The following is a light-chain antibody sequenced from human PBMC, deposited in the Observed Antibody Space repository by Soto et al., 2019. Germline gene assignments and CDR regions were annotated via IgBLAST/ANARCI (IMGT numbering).Light chain of an antibody. V-gene: IGKV3-15*01. CDR3: QQYNNWPP. CDR2: GAS. Sequence: EIVMTQSPATLSVCPGERATLSCRASQSVSSNLAWYQQKPGQAPRLLIYGASTRATGIPARFSGSGSGTEFTLTISSLQSEDFAVYYCQQYNNWPPFGQGTKVDI. CDR1: QSVSSN. J-gene: IGKJ1*01.